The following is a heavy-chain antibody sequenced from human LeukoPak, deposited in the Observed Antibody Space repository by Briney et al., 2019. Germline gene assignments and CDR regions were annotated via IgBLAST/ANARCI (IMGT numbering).Heavy chain of an antibody. J-gene: IGHJ4*02. D-gene: IGHD2-2*02. CDR3: AREYCSSTSCYIRTLDY. CDR2: IHYSGST. V-gene: IGHV4-39*07. CDR1: GGSISSSSYY. Sequence: SETLSLTCIVSGGSISSSSYYWGWIRQPPGKGLEWIGTIHYSGSTYYNPSLKSRVTISVDTSKNQFSLKLSSVTAADTAVYYCAREYCSSTSCYIRTLDYWGQGTLVTVSS.